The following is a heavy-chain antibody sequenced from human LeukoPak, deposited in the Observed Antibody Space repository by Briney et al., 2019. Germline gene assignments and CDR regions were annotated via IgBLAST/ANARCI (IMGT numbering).Heavy chain of an antibody. Sequence: ASVNVSCKASGYTVTAYCISWVRQAAGQGLEWMGWISAYNGNTNYAQKLQGRVTMTTDTSTSTAYMELRSLRSDDTAVYYCARGAYSDAYYFDYWGQGTLVTVSS. J-gene: IGHJ4*02. CDR1: GYTVTAYC. CDR3: ARGAYSDAYYFDY. V-gene: IGHV1-18*01. D-gene: IGHD2-15*01. CDR2: ISAYNGNT.